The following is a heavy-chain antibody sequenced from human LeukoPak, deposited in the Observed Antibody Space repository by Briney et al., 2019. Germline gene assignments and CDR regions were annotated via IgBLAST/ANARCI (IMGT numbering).Heavy chain of an antibody. CDR2: IYHSGST. V-gene: IGHV4-4*02. J-gene: IGHJ4*02. CDR1: GGSISSSNW. D-gene: IGHD3-22*01. CDR3: ARYDGSIYTFDY. Sequence: SETLSLTCAVSGGSISSSNWWSWVRQPPGEGLEWIGEIYHSGSTNYNPSLERRVTISVDTSKDQFSLKLSAVTAADTAVYYCARYDGSIYTFDYWGQGTLVTASS.